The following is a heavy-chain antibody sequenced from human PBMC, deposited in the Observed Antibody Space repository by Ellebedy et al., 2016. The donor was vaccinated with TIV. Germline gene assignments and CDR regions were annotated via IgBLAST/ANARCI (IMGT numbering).Heavy chain of an antibody. Sequence: KVSCKGSGYSFTSYWIGWVRQMPGKGLEWMGIIYPGDSDTRYSPSFQGQVTISADKSISTAYLQWSSLKASDTAMYYCARQAAYCGGDCPFDYWGQGTLVTVSS. CDR1: GYSFTSYW. J-gene: IGHJ4*02. V-gene: IGHV5-51*01. D-gene: IGHD2-21*02. CDR2: IYPGDSDT. CDR3: ARQAAYCGGDCPFDY.